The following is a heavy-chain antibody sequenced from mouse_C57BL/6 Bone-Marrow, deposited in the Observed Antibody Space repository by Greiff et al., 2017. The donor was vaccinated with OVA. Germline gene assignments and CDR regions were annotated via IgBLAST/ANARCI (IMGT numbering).Heavy chain of an antibody. CDR1: GYTFTNYW. V-gene: IGHV1-63*01. J-gene: IGHJ1*03. D-gene: IGHD2-5*01. Sequence: QVQLQQSGAELVRPGTSVKMSCKASGYTFTNYWIGWAKQRPGHGLEWIGDIYPGGGYTNYNEKFKGKATPTADKSSSTAYMQFSSLTSEDSAIYYCASTYYSNYGYFDVWGTGTTVTVSS. CDR3: ASTYYSNYGYFDV. CDR2: IYPGGGYT.